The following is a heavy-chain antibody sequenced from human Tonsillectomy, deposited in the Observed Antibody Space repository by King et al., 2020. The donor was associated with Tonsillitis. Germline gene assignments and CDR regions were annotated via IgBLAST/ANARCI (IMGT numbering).Heavy chain of an antibody. J-gene: IGHJ4*02. CDR2: ISSSSSTI. V-gene: IGHV3-48*02. D-gene: IGHD1-26*01. CDR1: GFTFSSYS. Sequence: VQLVESGGGLEQPGGSLRLSCVVSGFTFSSYSMNWVRQAPGKGLEWLSYISSSSSTIYYADSVKGRFTISRDNAKNSLYLQMNSLRDEDTAVYYCARPGEVGATVWYFDYWGQGTLVTVSS. CDR3: ARPGEVGATVWYFDY.